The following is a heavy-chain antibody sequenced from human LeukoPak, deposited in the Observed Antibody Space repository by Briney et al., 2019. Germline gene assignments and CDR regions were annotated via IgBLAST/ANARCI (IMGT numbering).Heavy chain of an antibody. CDR2: INPNSGGT. CDR3: ARDYRVAAADQNWFDP. Sequence: GASVKVSCKASGYTFTGYNMQWLRQAPGQGLEWMGWINPNSGGTSYAHKFQGRVTMTRDTSISTAYMELSGLRSDDTAVYYCARDYRVAAADQNWFDPWGQGTLVTVSS. D-gene: IGHD6-13*01. CDR1: GYTFTGYN. J-gene: IGHJ5*02. V-gene: IGHV1-2*02.